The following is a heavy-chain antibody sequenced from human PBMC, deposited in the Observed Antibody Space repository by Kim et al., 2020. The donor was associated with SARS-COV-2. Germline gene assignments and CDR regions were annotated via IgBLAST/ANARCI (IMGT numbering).Heavy chain of an antibody. Sequence: NYAQKLQGRVTITADESTSTAYMELSSLRSEDTAVYYCARYSGSYSPFDYWGQGTLVTVSS. J-gene: IGHJ4*02. D-gene: IGHD1-26*01. CDR3: ARYSGSYSPFDY. V-gene: IGHV1-69*01.